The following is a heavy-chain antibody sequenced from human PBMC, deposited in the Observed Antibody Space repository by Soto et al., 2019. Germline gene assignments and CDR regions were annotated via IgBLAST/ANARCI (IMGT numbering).Heavy chain of an antibody. CDR1: GFSLSTSGVG. Sequence: QITLKESGPTLVKPTQTLTLTCTFSGFSLSTSGVGVGWIRQPPGKAVEWLALIYWDDDKRYSPSLKSRHTITNDTPKNQVVLTIANMDPVGTAKYYCALLPGLWNRHYFDYRGPGTPVPVSS. CDR2: IYWDDDK. J-gene: IGHJ4*02. CDR3: ALLPGLWNRHYFDY. D-gene: IGHD1-1*01. V-gene: IGHV2-5*02.